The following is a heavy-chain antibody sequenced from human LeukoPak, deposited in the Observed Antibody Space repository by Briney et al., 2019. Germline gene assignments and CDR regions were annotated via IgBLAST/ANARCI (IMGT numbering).Heavy chain of an antibody. V-gene: IGHV3-33*01. CDR3: ARELPPLEKYYFDY. J-gene: IGHJ4*02. CDR2: IWYDGSDK. D-gene: IGHD3-3*01. CDR1: GFTFNTYA. Sequence: PGRSLRLSCAASGFTFNTYAMHWVRQAPGKGLEWVAIIWYDGSDKYYADSVRGRFAISRDNSKNTLSLQMNSLRAEDTAVYYCARELPPLEKYYFDYWGQGTLVTVSS.